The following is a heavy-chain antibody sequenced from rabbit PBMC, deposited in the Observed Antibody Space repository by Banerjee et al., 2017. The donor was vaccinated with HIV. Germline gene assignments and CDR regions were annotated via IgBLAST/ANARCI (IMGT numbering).Heavy chain of an antibody. CDR3: ARDFPYSSSIGL. CDR1: GFSFSNKYV. Sequence: QEQLEESGGDLVKPEGSLTLTCTASGFSFSNKYVMCWVRQAPGKGLEWIACINTSSGNIVYASWAKGRFTISKTSSTTVTLQMTSLTAADTATYFCARDFPYSSSIGLWGQGTLVTVS. CDR2: INTSSGNI. D-gene: IGHD1-1*01. J-gene: IGHJ3*01. V-gene: IGHV1S45*01.